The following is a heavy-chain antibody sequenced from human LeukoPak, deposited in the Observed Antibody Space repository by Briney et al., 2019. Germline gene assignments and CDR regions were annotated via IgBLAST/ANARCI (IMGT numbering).Heavy chain of an antibody. V-gene: IGHV1-69*01. CDR2: IIPIFGTA. CDR1: GGTFSSYA. Sequence: SVKVSCKASGGTFSSYAISWVRQAPGQGLEWMGGIIPIFGTANYAQKLQGRVTITADESTSTAYMELSSLRSEDTAVYFCAGEAAAADAYYYYGMDVWGKGTTVTVSS. J-gene: IGHJ6*01. D-gene: IGHD6-13*01. CDR3: AGEAAAADAYYYYGMDV.